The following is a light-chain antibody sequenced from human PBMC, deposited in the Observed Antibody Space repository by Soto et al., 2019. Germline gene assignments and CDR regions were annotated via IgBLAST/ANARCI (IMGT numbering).Light chain of an antibody. CDR2: VNS. J-gene: IGLJ2*01. V-gene: IGLV1-40*01. Sequence: QAVVTQPPSVSGAPGQRVTISCTGSTSNIGAGYDVHWYQQFPGTAPKLLIYVNSNRPSGVPDRFSGSKSGTSASLAITGLQPEDEADYYCQSYDSTLSGSVFGGGTKLTVL. CDR3: QSYDSTLSGSV. CDR1: TSNIGAGYD.